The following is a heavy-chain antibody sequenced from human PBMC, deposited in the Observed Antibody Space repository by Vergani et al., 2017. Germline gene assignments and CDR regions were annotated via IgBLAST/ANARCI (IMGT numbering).Heavy chain of an antibody. CDR2: INHSGST. CDR3: ARGSSGQLGAYGMDV. J-gene: IGHJ6*02. V-gene: IGHV4-34*09. D-gene: IGHD6-13*01. CDR1: GGSFSGYY. Sequence: QLQLQESGSGLVKPSQTLSLTCAVYGGSFSGYYWSWIRQPPGKGLEWIGEINHSGSTNYNPSLKSRVTISVDTSKNQFSLKLSSVTAADTAVYYCARGSSGQLGAYGMDVWGQGTTVTVSS.